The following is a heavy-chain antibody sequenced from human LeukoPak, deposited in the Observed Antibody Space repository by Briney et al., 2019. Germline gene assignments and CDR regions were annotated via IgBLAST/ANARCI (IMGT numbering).Heavy chain of an antibody. Sequence: GGSLRLSCAASGFTVSSNYMSWVRQAPGKGLEWVSVIYSGGSTYYADSVKGRFTISRDNSKNTLYLQMNSLRAEDTAVYYCARVMAVAENGMDVWGQGTTVTVSS. J-gene: IGHJ6*02. CDR3: ARVMAVAENGMDV. CDR2: IYSGGST. D-gene: IGHD6-19*01. V-gene: IGHV3-53*01. CDR1: GFTVSSNY.